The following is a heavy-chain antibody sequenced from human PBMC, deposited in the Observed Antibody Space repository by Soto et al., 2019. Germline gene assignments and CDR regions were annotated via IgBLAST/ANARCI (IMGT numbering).Heavy chain of an antibody. V-gene: IGHV1-18*01. CDR2: ISAHNGNT. CDR3: ARGRYGDY. J-gene: IGHJ4*02. Sequence: QVHLVRSGAEVKKPGASVKVSCQASGYAFTTYGITWVRQAPGQGLEWMGWISAHNGNTNYAQKLQGRVTVTRDTSTSTAYMELRSLRSDDTAVYYCARGRYGDYWGQGALVNVSS. CDR1: GYAFTTYG. D-gene: IGHD1-1*01.